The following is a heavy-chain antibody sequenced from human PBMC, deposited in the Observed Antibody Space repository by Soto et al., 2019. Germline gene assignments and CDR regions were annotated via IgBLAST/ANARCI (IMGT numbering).Heavy chain of an antibody. Sequence: QVQMVQSGAEVKKPGTTVKVACKASGDTFTDYYIHWVRRAPGQGLEWMGTVNPNGGHTTYAQHFLGRMTMTRDTSTSTLYMELTSLTSEDTAVYYCARGGHVVVVTAAVEFWGQAPLVTVSS. J-gene: IGHJ4*02. V-gene: IGHV1-46*01. CDR2: VNPNGGHT. CDR1: GDTFTDYY. CDR3: ARGGHVVVVTAAVEF. D-gene: IGHD2-21*02.